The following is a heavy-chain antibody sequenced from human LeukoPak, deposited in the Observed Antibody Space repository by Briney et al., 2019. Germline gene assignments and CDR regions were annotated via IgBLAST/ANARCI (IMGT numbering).Heavy chain of an antibody. D-gene: IGHD6-19*01. CDR3: ARLGSGWSLFDY. V-gene: IGHV4-34*01. CDR1: GGSFSGYY. CDR2: INHSGST. Sequence: SETLSLTCAVYGGSFSGYYWSWIRQPPGKGLEWIGEINHSGSTNYNPSLKSRVTTSVDTSKNQFSLKLSSVTAADTAVYYCARLGSGWSLFDYWGQGTLVTVSS. J-gene: IGHJ4*02.